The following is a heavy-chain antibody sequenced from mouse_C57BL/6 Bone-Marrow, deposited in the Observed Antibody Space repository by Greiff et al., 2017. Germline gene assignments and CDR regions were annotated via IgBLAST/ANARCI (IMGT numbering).Heavy chain of an antibody. CDR2: IFPGSGST. CDR1: GYTFTDYY. J-gene: IGHJ1*03. D-gene: IGHD2-4*01. V-gene: IGHV1-75*01. Sequence: QVQLKQSGPELVKPGASVKISCKASGYTFTDYYINWVKQRPGQGLEWIGWIFPGSGSTYYNEKFKGKATLTGDKSSSTAYMLLSSLTSEDSAVYVCARRYYDYPWYFDVWGTGTTVTVSS. CDR3: ARRYYDYPWYFDV.